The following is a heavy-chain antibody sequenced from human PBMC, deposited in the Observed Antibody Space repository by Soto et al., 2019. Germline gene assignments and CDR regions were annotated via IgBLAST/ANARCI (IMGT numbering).Heavy chain of an antibody. D-gene: IGHD2-15*01. CDR1: GFTFSNHA. Sequence: QVQLVESGGGVVQPGRSLRLSCAASGFTFSNHAMHWVRQAPGKGLEWVAVISDDGRNTYYADSVKGRFTISRDNSKNTRDLQMHSLTTEDTAVSYCAREHYSVAPGYFDFWCQGCLVTVSS. V-gene: IGHV3-30*04. CDR2: ISDDGRNT. CDR3: AREHYSVAPGYFDF. J-gene: IGHJ4*02.